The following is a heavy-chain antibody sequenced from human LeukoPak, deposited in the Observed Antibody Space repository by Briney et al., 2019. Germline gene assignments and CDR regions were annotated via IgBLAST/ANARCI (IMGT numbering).Heavy chain of an antibody. CDR3: ARQLYCSGGSCQNAFDI. V-gene: IGHV4-39*01. CDR1: GGSISSSSYY. D-gene: IGHD2-15*01. CDR2: IYYSGST. Sequence: SETLSLTCTVSGGSISSSSYYWGWIRQPPGKGLEWIGSIYYSGSTYYNPSLKSRVTISVDTSKNQFSLKLSSVTAADTAVYYCARQLYCSGGSCQNAFDIWGQGTMVTVSS. J-gene: IGHJ3*02.